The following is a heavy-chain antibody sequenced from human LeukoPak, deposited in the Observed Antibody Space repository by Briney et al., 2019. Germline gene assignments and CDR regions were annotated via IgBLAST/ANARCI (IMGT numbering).Heavy chain of an antibody. CDR3: ARSSVVVTAMSPYYFDY. D-gene: IGHD2-21*02. J-gene: IGHJ4*02. Sequence: GESLKISCKGSGYSFTNYWIGWVRQMPVKGLEWMGIIYPGDSDTRYSPSFQGQVTISADKSISTAYLQWGSLKASDTAMYYCARSSVVVTAMSPYYFDYWGQGTLVTVSS. CDR1: GYSFTNYW. CDR2: IYPGDSDT. V-gene: IGHV5-51*01.